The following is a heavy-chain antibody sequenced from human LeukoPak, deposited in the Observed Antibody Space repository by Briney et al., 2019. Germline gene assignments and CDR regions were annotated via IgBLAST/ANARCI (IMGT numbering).Heavy chain of an antibody. CDR1: RFSFSAYP. CDR3: ARDGSGWTVDY. J-gene: IGHJ4*02. Sequence: GGSLRLSCEASRFSFSAYPMGWVRRAPGKGLEWVSSISSSSDYIYYADSVKGRFTISRDNAKNSLYLQMNSLRAEDTAVYYCARDGSGWTVDYWGQGTLVTVSS. D-gene: IGHD6-19*01. CDR2: ISSSSDYI. V-gene: IGHV3-21*01.